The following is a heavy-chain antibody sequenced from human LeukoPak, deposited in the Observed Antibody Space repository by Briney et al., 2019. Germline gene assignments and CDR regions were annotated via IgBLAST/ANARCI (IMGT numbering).Heavy chain of an antibody. CDR3: ARVAAAGTSWFDP. D-gene: IGHD6-13*01. J-gene: IGHJ5*02. CDR1: GGSISSGSYY. Sequence: SETLSLTCTVSGGSISSGSYYWSWIRQPAGKGLEWIGRIYTSGSTNYNPSLKIRVTISVDTSKNQFSLKLSSVTAADTAVYYCARVAAAGTSWFDPWGQGTLVTVSS. CDR2: IYTSGST. V-gene: IGHV4-61*02.